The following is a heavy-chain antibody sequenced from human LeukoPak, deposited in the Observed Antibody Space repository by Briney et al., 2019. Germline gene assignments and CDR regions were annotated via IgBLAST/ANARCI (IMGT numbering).Heavy chain of an antibody. CDR2: IYHSGSA. CDR1: GYSISSGYY. D-gene: IGHD3-10*01. V-gene: IGHV4-38-2*02. J-gene: IGHJ5*02. Sequence: SETLSLTCTVSGYSISSGYYWGWIRQPPGKGLEWIGSIYHSGSAYYNPSLKSRVTISEDTSKNQFSLKLSSVTAADTAVYYCARFGDLWFGIPWGQGTLVTVSS. CDR3: ARFGDLWFGIP.